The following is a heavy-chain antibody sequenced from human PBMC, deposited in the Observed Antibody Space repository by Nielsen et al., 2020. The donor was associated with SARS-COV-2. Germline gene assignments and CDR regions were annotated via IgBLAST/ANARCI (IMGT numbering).Heavy chain of an antibody. CDR2: INHTGKT. Sequence: SETLSLTCAVYGGSVSGYYWSWIRQPPGKGLEWIGEINHTGKTNYTPSLKSRVTISVDTSKNQFSLKLTSVTAADTAVYYCARLDYGDPLDVWGQGTTVTVSS. CDR1: GGSVSGYY. J-gene: IGHJ6*02. D-gene: IGHD4/OR15-4a*01. V-gene: IGHV4-34*01. CDR3: ARLDYGDPLDV.